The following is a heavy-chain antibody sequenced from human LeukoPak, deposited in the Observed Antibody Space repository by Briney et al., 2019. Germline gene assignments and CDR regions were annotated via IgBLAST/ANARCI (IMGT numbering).Heavy chain of an antibody. J-gene: IGHJ4*02. V-gene: IGHV4-34*01. Sequence: SETLSLTCAVSGGSFSGYYWSWIRQPPGKGLEWIGEINHSGSTNYNPSLKSRITISVDTSKNQFSLKLSSVTAADTAVYYCARRMIVVVPDYFDYWGQGTLVTVSS. CDR3: ARRMIVVVPDYFDY. CDR1: GGSFSGYY. CDR2: INHSGST. D-gene: IGHD3-22*01.